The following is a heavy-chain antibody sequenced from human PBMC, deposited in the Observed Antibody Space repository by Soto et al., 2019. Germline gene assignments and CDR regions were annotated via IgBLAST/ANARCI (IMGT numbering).Heavy chain of an antibody. CDR2: IYHSGNT. J-gene: IGHJ6*02. V-gene: IGHV4-39*07. CDR1: GGSINNDNYY. CDR3: ARALNYYGSGSYAYGMDV. D-gene: IGHD3-10*01. Sequence: PSETLSLTCTVSGGSINNDNYYWGWVRQSPGKGLEWLGNIYHSGNTNYNPSLKSRVTISVDTSKNQFSLKLSSVTAADTAVYYCARALNYYGSGSYAYGMDVWGQGTTVTVSS.